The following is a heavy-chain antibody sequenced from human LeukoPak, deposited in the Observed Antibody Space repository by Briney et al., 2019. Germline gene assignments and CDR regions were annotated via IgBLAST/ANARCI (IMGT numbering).Heavy chain of an antibody. CDR1: GYTFPSYS. CDR3: VRGGRGRDDYFDY. CDR2: VGTGGDDI. D-gene: IGHD3-10*01. V-gene: IGHV3-21*05. Sequence: PGGSLRLSCAASGYTFPSYSLNWVRQSPGKGLEWFSYVGTGGDDIYYAVSVTGRFTISRDNAEKSVYLQMNSLSDEDTAVYYCVRGGRGRDDYFDYWGKGTQVTVSS. J-gene: IGHJ4*02.